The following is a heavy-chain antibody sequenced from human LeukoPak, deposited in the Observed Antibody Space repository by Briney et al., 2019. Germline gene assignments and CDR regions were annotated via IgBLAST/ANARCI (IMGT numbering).Heavy chain of an antibody. J-gene: IGHJ4*02. D-gene: IGHD3-10*01. CDR1: GGSISSYY. V-gene: IGHV4-59*01. Sequence: SETLSLTCTVSGGSISSYYGSWIRQPPGKGLEWIGYIYYSGSTNYNPSLKSRVTISVDTSKNQFSLKLSSVTAADTAVYYCARDRYGSGSYSAYWGQGTLVTVSS. CDR3: ARDRYGSGSYSAY. CDR2: IYYSGST.